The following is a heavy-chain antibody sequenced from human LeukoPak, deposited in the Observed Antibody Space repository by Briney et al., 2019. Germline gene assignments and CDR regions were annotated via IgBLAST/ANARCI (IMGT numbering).Heavy chain of an antibody. CDR3: ASEMYYYDCSGYPSSEYFQH. D-gene: IGHD3-22*01. CDR1: GGSISSGDYY. J-gene: IGHJ1*01. CDR2: IYYSGST. Sequence: SQTLSLTCTVSGGSISSGDYYWSWIRQPPGKGLEWIGYIYYSGSTYYNPSLKSRVTISVDTSKNQFSLKLSSVTAADTAVYYCASEMYYYDCSGYPSSEYFQHWGQGTLVTVSS. V-gene: IGHV4-30-4*01.